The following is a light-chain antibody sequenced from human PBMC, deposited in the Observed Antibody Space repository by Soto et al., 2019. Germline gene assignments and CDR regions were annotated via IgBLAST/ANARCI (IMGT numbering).Light chain of an antibody. Sequence: QSVLTQPASVSGSPGQSITISCTGTSSDVGSYNLVSWYQQHPGKAPKLMIYEDSKRPSGVSNRFSGSKSGNTASLTISGLQSEDEADYYCCSFAGNYIYVFGSGTKVTVL. V-gene: IGLV2-23*01. J-gene: IGLJ1*01. CDR2: EDS. CDR3: CSFAGNYIYV. CDR1: SSDVGSYNL.